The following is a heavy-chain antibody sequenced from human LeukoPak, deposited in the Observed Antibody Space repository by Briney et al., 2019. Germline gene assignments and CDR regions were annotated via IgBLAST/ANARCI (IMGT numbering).Heavy chain of an antibody. Sequence: GGSLRLSCAASGFTFSSYSMNWARQAPGKGLEWVSYISSSSSTIYYADSVKGRFTISRDNAKNSLYLQMNSLRAEDTAVYYCARDGVAAAVGTFDPWGQGTLVTVSS. CDR1: GFTFSSYS. V-gene: IGHV3-48*01. CDR3: ARDGVAAAVGTFDP. CDR2: ISSSSSTI. J-gene: IGHJ5*02. D-gene: IGHD6-13*01.